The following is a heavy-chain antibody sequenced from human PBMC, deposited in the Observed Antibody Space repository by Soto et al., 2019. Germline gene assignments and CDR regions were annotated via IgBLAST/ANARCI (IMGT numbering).Heavy chain of an antibody. CDR2: IYYSGNT. D-gene: IGHD1-26*01. J-gene: IGHJ6*03. CDR1: GGSISSYY. V-gene: IGHV4-59*12. CDR3: ARVLFQLLSNDDNYYSYMDV. Sequence: PSETLSLTCTVSGGSISSYYWSWIRQPPGKGLEWIGEIYYSGNTNQNASLKSRVTISVDTSTNQFSLKLSSVTAADTAVHYCARVLFQLLSNDDNYYSYMDVWGKGTPVTVSS.